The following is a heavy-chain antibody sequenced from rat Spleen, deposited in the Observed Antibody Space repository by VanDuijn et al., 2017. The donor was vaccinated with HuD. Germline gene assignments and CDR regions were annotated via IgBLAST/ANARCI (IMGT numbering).Heavy chain of an antibody. J-gene: IGHJ2*01. D-gene: IGHD1-9*01. CDR1: GFTFSDSS. CDR3: SRTMGITYDYFDY. V-gene: IGHV5-25*01. Sequence: EVQLVESGGGLVQPGGPLKLSCAASGFTFSDSSMAWVRQAPTKGLEWVALISAGGFNTYYRDSVKGRFTISRDIAKSTLYLQMDSLRSEDTATYYCSRTMGITYDYFDYWGQGVMVTVSS. CDR2: ISAGGFNT.